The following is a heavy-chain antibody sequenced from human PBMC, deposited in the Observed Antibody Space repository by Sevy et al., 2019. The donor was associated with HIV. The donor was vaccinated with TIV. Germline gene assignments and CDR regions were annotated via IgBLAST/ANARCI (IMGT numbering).Heavy chain of an antibody. CDR3: TRSGGYSDYGMDV. CDR1: GFTFITYD. V-gene: IGHV3-13*01. D-gene: IGHD5-12*01. J-gene: IGHJ6*02. CDR2: VGPAGDT. Sequence: GGSLRLSCAASGFTFITYDMHWVRHVTGKGLEWVSGVGPAGDTFYPGSVKDRFTISRENDKNSLYLQMNNLRAGDTAVYYCTRSGGYSDYGMDVWGQGTTVTVSS.